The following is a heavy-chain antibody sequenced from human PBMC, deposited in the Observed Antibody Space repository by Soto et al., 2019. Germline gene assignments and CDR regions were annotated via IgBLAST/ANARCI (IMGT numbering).Heavy chain of an antibody. CDR3: ARDVLGPADF. Sequence: PLDTQSLTCDVYGGKFSGYYWWWIHQHQGKGLEWIGEFNHSGSTTYNPSLKSRVTISVDTSKNQFSLKLSSVTVADTAVYYCARDVLGPADFWGQGTLVTVTS. D-gene: IGHD6-25*01. J-gene: IGHJ4*02. V-gene: IGHV4-34*01. CDR2: FNHSGST. CDR1: GGKFSGYY.